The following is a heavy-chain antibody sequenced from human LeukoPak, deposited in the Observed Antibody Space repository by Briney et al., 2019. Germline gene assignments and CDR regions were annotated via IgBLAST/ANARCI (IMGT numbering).Heavy chain of an antibody. D-gene: IGHD3-16*01. J-gene: IGHJ5*02. CDR3: ARWGEGFDP. V-gene: IGHV1-2*02. Sequence: ASVKVSCKASAYTFIDYYMHWVRQAPGQGLEWMGWINPNSGATNYAQKFQGRVTMTRDTSISTAYMGLSSLRSDDTAVYYCARWGEGFDPWGQGTLVTVSS. CDR2: INPNSGAT. CDR1: AYTFIDYY.